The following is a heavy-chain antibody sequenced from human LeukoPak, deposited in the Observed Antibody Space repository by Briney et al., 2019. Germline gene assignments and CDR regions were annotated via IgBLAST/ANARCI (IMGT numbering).Heavy chain of an antibody. J-gene: IGHJ4*02. V-gene: IGHV5-51*01. Sequence: GESLKISCKGSGYSFTSYWIGWVRQMPGKGLEWMGIIYPGDSDTKYSPSFQGQVTISADKSISTAYLQWGSLKASDTAMYCAGRSSSWDRYDNWGQGTLVTVSS. D-gene: IGHD6-13*01. CDR1: GYSFTSYW. CDR3: AGRSSSWDRYDN. CDR2: IYPGDSDT.